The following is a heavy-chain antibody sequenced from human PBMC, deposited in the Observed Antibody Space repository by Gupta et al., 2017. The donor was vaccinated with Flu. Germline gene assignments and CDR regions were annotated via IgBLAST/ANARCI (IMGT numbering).Heavy chain of an antibody. CDR3: ARDLTRGLYYSDTSSPADPFGV. J-gene: IGHJ3*01. V-gene: IGHV3-30*03. D-gene: IGHD3-22*01. Sequence: QVQLAESGGGVVQPGRSRRLSCAASGFTFSSYGMHWVRQAPGKGLEWVALISYDGNNKHYVDSVKGRFTISRDNSKDTLYLQMDSLRVEDTALYYCARDLTRGLYYSDTSSPADPFGVWGQGTMVIVSS. CDR2: ISYDGNNK. CDR1: GFTFSSYG.